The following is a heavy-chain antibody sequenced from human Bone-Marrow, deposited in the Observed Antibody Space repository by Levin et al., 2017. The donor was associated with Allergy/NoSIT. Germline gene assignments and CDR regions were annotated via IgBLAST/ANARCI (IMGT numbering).Heavy chain of an antibody. J-gene: IGHJ6*03. CDR3: ARHRPPGTRPYYDMDV. CDR2: MYYSGTT. Sequence: SETLSLTCTVSGGSISSSSYYWGWIRQPPGKGLEWIGSMYYSGTTYYNPSLKSRIIISGDTSKNQFSLKLSSLPAAAPAVYYWARHRPPGTRPYYDMDVWGEGTTVTVSS. CDR1: GGSISSSSYY. D-gene: IGHD1-1*01. V-gene: IGHV4-39*01.